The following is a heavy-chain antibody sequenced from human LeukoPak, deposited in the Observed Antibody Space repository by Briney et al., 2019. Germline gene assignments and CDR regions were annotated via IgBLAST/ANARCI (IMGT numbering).Heavy chain of an antibody. CDR1: GFTFSSYG. CDR3: ARDFGGTMIVVVSYYFDY. D-gene: IGHD3-22*01. J-gene: IGHJ4*02. V-gene: IGHV3-33*01. Sequence: GGSLRLSCAASGFTFSSYGMHWVRQAPGKGLEWVAVIWYDGSNKYYADSVKGRFTISRDNSKNTLYLQMNSLRAEDTAVYYCARDFGGTMIVVVSYYFDYWGQGTLVTVSS. CDR2: IWYDGSNK.